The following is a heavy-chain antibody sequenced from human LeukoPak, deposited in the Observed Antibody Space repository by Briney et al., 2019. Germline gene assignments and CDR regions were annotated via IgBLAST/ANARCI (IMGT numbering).Heavy chain of an antibody. V-gene: IGHV4-31*03. J-gene: IGHJ5*02. CDR2: IYYSGST. CDR1: GGSISSGGYY. D-gene: IGHD2-15*01. CDR3: ARLYCSGGSCYEENWFDP. Sequence: SQTLSLTCTVSGGSISSGGYYWSWIRQHPGKGLEWIGYIYYSGSTYYNPSLKSRVTISVDTSRNQFSLRLSSVTAADTAVYYCARLYCSGGSCYEENWFDPWGQGTLVTVSS.